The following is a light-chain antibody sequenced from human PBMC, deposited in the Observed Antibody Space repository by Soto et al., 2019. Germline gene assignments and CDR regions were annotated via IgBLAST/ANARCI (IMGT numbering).Light chain of an antibody. CDR1: SSNIGGNT. J-gene: IGLJ1*01. V-gene: IGLV2-14*01. Sequence: QSVLIQPPSASGTPGQRVTISCSGSSSNIGGNTVNWYQQHPGKAPKLMIYEVSNRPSGVSNRFSGSKSGNTASLTISGLQAEDEADYYCSSYTSSSTLYVFGTGTKVTVL. CDR3: SSYTSSSTLYV. CDR2: EVS.